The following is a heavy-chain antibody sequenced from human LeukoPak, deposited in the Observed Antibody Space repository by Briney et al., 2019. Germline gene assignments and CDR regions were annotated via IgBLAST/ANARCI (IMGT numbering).Heavy chain of an antibody. CDR3: AEGKGTADFDY. J-gene: IGHJ4*02. CDR1: GGSFSGYY. CDR2: INHSGST. Sequence: SETLSLTCAVYGGSFSGYYWSWIRQPPGKGLEWIGEINHSGSTNYNPSLKGRVTISVDTSKNQFSLKLSSVTAADTAVYYCAEGKGTADFDYWGQGTLVTVSS. V-gene: IGHV4-34*01. D-gene: IGHD1-14*01.